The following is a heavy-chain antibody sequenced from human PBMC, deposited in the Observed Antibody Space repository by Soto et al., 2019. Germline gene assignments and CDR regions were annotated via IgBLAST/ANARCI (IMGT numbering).Heavy chain of an antibody. CDR3: ARAGGYWSPRGFDY. V-gene: IGHV3-11*01. CDR1: GFTFSDYY. Sequence: QVQLVESGGGLVKPGGSLRLSCAASGFTFSDYYMSWIRQAPGKGLEWGSYMTNSGGTIYYADSVKGRFTISRDNAKKSLYLQMNSLRAEDAAVYYCARAGGYWSPRGFDYWGQGTLVTVSS. J-gene: IGHJ4*02. D-gene: IGHD1-1*01. CDR2: MTNSGGTI.